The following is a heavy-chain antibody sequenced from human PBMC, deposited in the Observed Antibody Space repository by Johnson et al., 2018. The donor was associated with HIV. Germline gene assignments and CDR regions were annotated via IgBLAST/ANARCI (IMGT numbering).Heavy chain of an antibody. Sequence: VQLVESGGGVVQPGGSLRLSCAASGFTFSSYGMHWVRQAPGKGLEWVAFIRYDGSNKYYADSVKGRFTISRDNSKNTLYLQMNSLRAGDTAVYYCSRLPTGYSRDGFDIWGQGTMVTVSS. CDR2: IRYDGSNK. J-gene: IGHJ3*02. CDR1: GFTFSSYG. D-gene: IGHD5-18*01. CDR3: SRLPTGYSRDGFDI. V-gene: IGHV3-30*02.